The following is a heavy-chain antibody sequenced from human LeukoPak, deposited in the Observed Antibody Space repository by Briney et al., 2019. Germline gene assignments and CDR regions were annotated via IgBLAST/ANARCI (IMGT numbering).Heavy chain of an antibody. V-gene: IGHV1-2*02. D-gene: IGHD4-17*01. Sequence: ASVKVSCKASGYTFTCYYIHWVRQAPGQGLEWMGWINPNSGGTNYAQMFQGRVTRTRDTSASTAYMELTWLRSDDTALYYCAREKGGRGYQTTVHFDYWGQGTLVTVSS. CDR2: INPNSGGT. J-gene: IGHJ4*02. CDR3: AREKGGRGYQTTVHFDY. CDR1: GYTFTCYY.